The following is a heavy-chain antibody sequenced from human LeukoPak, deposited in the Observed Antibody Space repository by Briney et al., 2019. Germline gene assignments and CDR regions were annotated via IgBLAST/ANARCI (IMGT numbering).Heavy chain of an antibody. CDR2: IKQDGSEK. CDR1: GFTFSSYW. J-gene: IGHJ6*02. CDR3: ARERIFGPPGYPPRVVTAIIPYYYYGMDV. V-gene: IGHV3-7*01. D-gene: IGHD2-21*02. Sequence: SGGSLRLSCAASGFTFSSYWMSWVRQAPGKGLEWVANIKQDGSEKYYVDSVKGRFTISRDNAKNSLYLQMNSLRAEDTAVYYCARERIFGPPGYPPRVVTAIIPYYYYGMDVWGQGTTVTVSS.